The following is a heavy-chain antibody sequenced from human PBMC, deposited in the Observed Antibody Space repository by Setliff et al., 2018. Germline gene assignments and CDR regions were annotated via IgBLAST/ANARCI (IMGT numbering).Heavy chain of an antibody. CDR3: ARANVLRFLEWLLSGGDYYYYYYMDV. V-gene: IGHV1-8*01. CDR2: MNPTSGNT. D-gene: IGHD3-3*01. Sequence: ASVKVSCKASGYTFTSYDINWVRQATGQGLEWMGWMNPTSGNTGYAQKFQGRVTMTRNTSISTAYMELSSLRSEDTAVYYCARANVLRFLEWLLSGGDYYYYYYMDVWGKGTTVTVSS. CDR1: GYTFTSYD. J-gene: IGHJ6*03.